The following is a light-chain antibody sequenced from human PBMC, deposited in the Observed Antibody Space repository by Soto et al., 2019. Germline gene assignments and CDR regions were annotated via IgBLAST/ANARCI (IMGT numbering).Light chain of an antibody. CDR1: QSVSSN. CDR2: GAS. Sequence: EIVFTQSPCTLSFSPGERATLSCRASQSVSSNLAWYQQKPGQAPRLLIYGASSRATGIPDRFSGSGSGTDFTLTISRLEPEDFAVYYCQQYGSSPLFTFGPGTKVDIK. J-gene: IGKJ3*01. V-gene: IGKV3-20*01. CDR3: QQYGSSPLFT.